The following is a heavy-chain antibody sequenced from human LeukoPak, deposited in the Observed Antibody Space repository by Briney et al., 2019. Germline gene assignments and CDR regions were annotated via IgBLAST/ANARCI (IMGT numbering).Heavy chain of an antibody. D-gene: IGHD5-24*01. CDR2: IYYSGST. CDR3: ARHRSGWLQSSFDY. J-gene: IGHJ4*02. Sequence: PSETLSLTCTVSGGSISSSSYYWGWIRQPPGKGLEWTGSIYYSGSTYYNPSLKSRVTISVDTSKNQFSLKLSSVTAADTAVYYCARHRSGWLQSSFDYWGQGTLVTVSS. V-gene: IGHV4-39*01. CDR1: GGSISSSSYY.